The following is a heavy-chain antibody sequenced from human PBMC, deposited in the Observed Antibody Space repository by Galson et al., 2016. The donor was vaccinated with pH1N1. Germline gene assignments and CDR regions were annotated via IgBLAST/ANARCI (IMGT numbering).Heavy chain of an antibody. CDR3: ARPAEQQWLVILPFDY. D-gene: IGHD6-19*01. CDR1: GFAFSSYE. J-gene: IGHJ4*02. Sequence: SLRLSCAASGFAFSSYEMNWVRQAPGKGLEWVSHISRSGSTIHYADSVKGRFTVSRDNAKNSLYLQMNSMRAEDTAVYYCARPAEQQWLVILPFDYWGQGTLVTVSS. V-gene: IGHV3-48*03. CDR2: ISRSGSTI.